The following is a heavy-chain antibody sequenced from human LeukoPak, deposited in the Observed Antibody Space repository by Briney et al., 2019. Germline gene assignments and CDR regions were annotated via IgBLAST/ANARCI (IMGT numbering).Heavy chain of an antibody. D-gene: IGHD2-2*01. CDR2: INPNSGGA. V-gene: IGHV1-2*06. CDR3: ARSYCIGTNCYSHLFDY. CDR1: GYTFTGDY. Sequence: APVKVSCKASGYTFTGDYLHWVRQAPGQGLEWMGRINPNSGGANYAQNFQGRVTMTRDTSISTAHMELSRLRSDDTAVYYCARSYCIGTNCYSHLFDYWGQGTLVTVSS. J-gene: IGHJ4*02.